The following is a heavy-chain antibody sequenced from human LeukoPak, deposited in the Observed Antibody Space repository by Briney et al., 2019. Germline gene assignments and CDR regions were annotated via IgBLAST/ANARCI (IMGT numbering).Heavy chain of an antibody. J-gene: IGHJ5*02. CDR3: ARDRGFGEEGDFDP. V-gene: IGHV4-34*01. CDR2: INHSGST. Sequence: SETLSLTCAVYGGSFSGYYWSWIRQPPGKGLEWIGEINHSGSTNYNPSLKSRVTISVDTSKNQFSLKLSSVTAADTAVYYCARDRGFGEEGDFDPWGQGTLVTVSS. CDR1: GGSFSGYY. D-gene: IGHD3-10*01.